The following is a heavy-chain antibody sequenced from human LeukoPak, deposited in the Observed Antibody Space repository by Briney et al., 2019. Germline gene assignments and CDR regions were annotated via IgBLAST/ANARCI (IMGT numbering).Heavy chain of an antibody. CDR3: ARDVHTIFGVVMPSYYFDY. Sequence: SETLSLTCTVSGGSISSYYWSWIRQPPGKGLEWIGYIYYSGSTYYNPSLNSRVTISVDTSKNQFSLKLSSVTAADTAVYYCARDVHTIFGVVMPSYYFDYWGQGTLVTVSS. CDR1: GGSISSYY. V-gene: IGHV4-59*12. CDR2: IYYSGST. J-gene: IGHJ4*02. D-gene: IGHD3-3*01.